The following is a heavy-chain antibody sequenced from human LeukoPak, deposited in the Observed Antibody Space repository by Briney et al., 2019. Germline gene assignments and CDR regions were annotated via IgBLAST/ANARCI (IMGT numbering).Heavy chain of an antibody. D-gene: IGHD2-21*02. CDR1: GFTFSSYA. CDR2: ISGSGGST. Sequence: PGGSLRLFCGASGFTFSSYAMSWVRRAPGKGLEWVSGISGSGGSTYYADSVKGRFTISRDNSKNTLYLQMNSLRAEDTAVYYCAKDAGGDQVYYFDYWGQGTLLTVSS. V-gene: IGHV3-23*01. CDR3: AKDAGGDQVYYFDY. J-gene: IGHJ4*02.